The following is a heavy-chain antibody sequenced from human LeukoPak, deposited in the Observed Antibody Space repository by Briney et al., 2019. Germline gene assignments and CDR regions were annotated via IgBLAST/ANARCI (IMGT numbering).Heavy chain of an antibody. Sequence: GGSLRLSCAASGFTFSSYGMHWVRQAPGKGLEWVSIISLDGSTEFYADSVKGRFTISRDTASNTMHLEMNNLRIEDTAVYYCMRDYMGWFDPWGQGSLVTVSS. CDR1: GFTFSSYG. V-gene: IGHV3-30*03. D-gene: IGHD3-10*01. J-gene: IGHJ5*02. CDR2: ISLDGSTE. CDR3: MRDYMGWFDP.